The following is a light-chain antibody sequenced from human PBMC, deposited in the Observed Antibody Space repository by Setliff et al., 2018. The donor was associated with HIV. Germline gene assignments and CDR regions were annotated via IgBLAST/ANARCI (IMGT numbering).Light chain of an antibody. CDR1: ATDVGNYES. Sequence: QSALTQPASVSGSPGQSITISCTGSATDVGNYESVSWYQHHPGEVPKLIIYDVNNRPSGISNRFSGSKTGNSASLTISGLHTEDEADYYCCSYVFGDTWIFGGGTKGTVL. CDR2: DVN. CDR3: CSYVFGDTWI. V-gene: IGLV2-23*02. J-gene: IGLJ2*01.